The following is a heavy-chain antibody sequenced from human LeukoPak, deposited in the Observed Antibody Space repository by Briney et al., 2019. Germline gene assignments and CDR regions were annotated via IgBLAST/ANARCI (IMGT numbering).Heavy chain of an antibody. D-gene: IGHD3-22*01. Sequence: GASVKVSCKASGGTFSSYAISWVRQAPGQGLEWMGRTIPIFGTANYAQKFQGRVTITTDESTSTAYMELSSLRSEDTAVYYCAREGSSGYNNWFDPWGQGTLVTVSS. CDR1: GGTFSSYA. CDR2: TIPIFGTA. V-gene: IGHV1-69*05. CDR3: AREGSSGYNNWFDP. J-gene: IGHJ5*02.